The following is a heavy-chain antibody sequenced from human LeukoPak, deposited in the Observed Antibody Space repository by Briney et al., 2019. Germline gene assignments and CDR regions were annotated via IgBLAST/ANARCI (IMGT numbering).Heavy chain of an antibody. CDR2: IISKTDRGTT. Sequence: PGGSLRLSCAASGFTFSNAWISWVRQAPGEGLEWVSRIISKTDRGTTDYAAPVTGRFTISSEDPKITPYLQMNSLKTEDTAVYYCTTDSIAVAGTGRGVSEGVQRWGQGTLVTV. V-gene: IGHV3-15*01. CDR1: GFTFSNAW. D-gene: IGHD6-19*01. J-gene: IGHJ4*02. CDR3: TTDSIAVAGTGRGVSEGVQR.